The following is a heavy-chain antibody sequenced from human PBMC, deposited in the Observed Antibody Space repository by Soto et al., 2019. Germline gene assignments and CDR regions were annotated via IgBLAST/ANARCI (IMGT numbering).Heavy chain of an antibody. Sequence: PSETLSLTCTVSGCSISNSDYFWAWMRQPPGKGLEWVGTISHTGSPRYNPSLKSRVTISVDTSKNQFSLRLPSVTAADTAVFYCASQLESTTYFDYWGRGTLVTV. CDR2: ISHTGSP. D-gene: IGHD1-1*01. J-gene: IGHJ4*02. CDR3: ASQLESTTYFDY. V-gene: IGHV4-39*01. CDR1: GCSISNSDYF.